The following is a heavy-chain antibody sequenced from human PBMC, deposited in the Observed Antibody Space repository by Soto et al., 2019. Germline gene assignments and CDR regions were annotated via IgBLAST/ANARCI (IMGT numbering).Heavy chain of an antibody. Sequence: ASVKVSCKASGYTFTSYAMHWVRQAPGQRLEWMGWINAGNGNTKYSQKFQGRVTITRDTSASTAYMELSSLRSEDTAVYYCARDAEYYDYVWGSYRSYTKNYYYYGMDVWGQGTTVTVSS. D-gene: IGHD3-16*02. CDR1: GYTFTSYA. J-gene: IGHJ6*02. CDR3: ARDAEYYDYVWGSYRSYTKNYYYYGMDV. CDR2: INAGNGNT. V-gene: IGHV1-3*01.